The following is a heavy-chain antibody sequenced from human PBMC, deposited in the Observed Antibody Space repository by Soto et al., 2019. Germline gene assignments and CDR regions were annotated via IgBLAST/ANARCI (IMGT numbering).Heavy chain of an antibody. CDR2: INPSGGST. D-gene: IGHD2-2*01. J-gene: IGHJ6*02. V-gene: IGHV1-46*01. CDR3: ARVGYCSSTSCPYYYYGMDV. Sequence: ASVKVSCKASGYTFTSYYMHWVRQAPGQGLEWMGIINPSGGSTIYAQKSQGRVTMTRDTSTSTVYMELSSLRSEDTAVYYCARVGYCSSTSCPYYYYGMDVWGQGTTVTVSS. CDR1: GYTFTSYY.